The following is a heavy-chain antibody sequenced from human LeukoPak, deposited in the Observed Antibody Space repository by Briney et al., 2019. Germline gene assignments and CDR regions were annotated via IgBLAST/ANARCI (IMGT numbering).Heavy chain of an antibody. CDR1: GGSVSSGSYY. D-gene: IGHD6-19*01. J-gene: IGHJ4*02. V-gene: IGHV4-61*01. CDR2: IYYSGST. Sequence: SETLSLTCTVSGGSVSSGSYYWSWIRQPPGKGLEWIRYIYYSGSTNYNPSLKSRVTISVDTSKNQFSLKLSSVTAADTAVYYCARSGRAVAGTYYWGQGTLSPSPQ. CDR3: ARSGRAVAGTYY.